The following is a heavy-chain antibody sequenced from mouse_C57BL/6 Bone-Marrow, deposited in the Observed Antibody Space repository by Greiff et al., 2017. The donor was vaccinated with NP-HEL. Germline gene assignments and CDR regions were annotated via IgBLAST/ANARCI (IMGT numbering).Heavy chain of an antibody. D-gene: IGHD2-3*01. V-gene: IGHV5-4*01. J-gene: IGHJ2*01. CDR1: GFTFSSYA. Sequence: EVQRVESGGGLVKPGGSLKLSCAASGFTFSSYAMSWVRQTPEKRLEWVATISDGGSYTYYPDNVKGRFPISRDNAKNNLYLQMSHLKSEDTAMYYCARADGYYYFDYWGQGTTLTVSS. CDR2: ISDGGSYT. CDR3: ARADGYYYFDY.